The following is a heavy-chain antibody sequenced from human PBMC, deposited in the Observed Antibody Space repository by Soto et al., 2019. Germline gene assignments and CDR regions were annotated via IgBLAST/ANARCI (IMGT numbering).Heavy chain of an antibody. Sequence: GGSPRLSCVASGFNLSHPWMTWVRQAAGKGLEWVGRIKSKTDGGTADYAAPVKGRATISRDDSKNTVYLQMNSLKTEDTAVYYCTTGIYYDILTGYHNVAYWGQGALVIVSS. CDR3: TTGIYYDILTGYHNVAY. CDR2: IKSKTDGGTA. CDR1: GFNLSHPW. V-gene: IGHV3-15*01. J-gene: IGHJ4*02. D-gene: IGHD3-9*01.